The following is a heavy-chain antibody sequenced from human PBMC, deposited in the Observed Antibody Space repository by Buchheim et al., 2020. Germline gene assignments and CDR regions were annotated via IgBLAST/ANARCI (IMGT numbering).Heavy chain of an antibody. J-gene: IGHJ4*02. V-gene: IGHV3-30*18. D-gene: IGHD2-21*02. CDR2: ISYDGSNK. CDR1: GFTFSSYG. CDR3: AKDFSSDVVVTGGGY. Sequence: QVQLVESGGGVVQPGRSLRLSCAASGFTFSSYGMHWVRQAPGKGLEWVAVISYDGSNKYYADSVKGRFTISRDNSKNTLYLQMNSLRAEDTAVYYCAKDFSSDVVVTGGGYWGQGTL.